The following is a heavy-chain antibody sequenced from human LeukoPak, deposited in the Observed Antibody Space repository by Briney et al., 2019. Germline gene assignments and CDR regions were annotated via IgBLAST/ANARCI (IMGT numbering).Heavy chain of an antibody. J-gene: IGHJ5*02. CDR2: IYTSGST. CDR1: GGSISSGSYY. CDR3: GRDKGFGYCSSTSCYRWFDP. D-gene: IGHD2-2*02. Sequence: RASETLSLTCTVSGGSISSGSYYWSWIRQPAGKGLEGIGRIYTSGSTNYNPSLKRRVTISVDTSKNQFSLTLSSVTAGDTAVSYCGRDKGFGYCSSTSCYRWFDPWGQGTLVTVSS. V-gene: IGHV4-61*02.